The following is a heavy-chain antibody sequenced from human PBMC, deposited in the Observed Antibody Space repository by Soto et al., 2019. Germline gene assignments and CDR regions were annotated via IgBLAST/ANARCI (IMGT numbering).Heavy chain of an antibody. J-gene: IGHJ6*02. CDR2: INPSGGST. D-gene: IGHD6-13*01. CDR3: ARESIAKDDDGYYGMDV. CDR1: GYTFTSYY. Sequence: GASVKVSCKASGYTFTSYYMHWVRQAPGQGLEWMGIINPSGGSTSYAQKFQGRVTMTRDTSTSKVYMELSSLRSEDTPVYYCARESIAKDDDGYYGMDVWGQGTTVTVSS. V-gene: IGHV1-46*01.